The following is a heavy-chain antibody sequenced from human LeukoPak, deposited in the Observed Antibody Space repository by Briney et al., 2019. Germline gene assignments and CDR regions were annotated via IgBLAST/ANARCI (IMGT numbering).Heavy chain of an antibody. Sequence: GALRLSCAASGFTFSDYYMSWIRQAPGKGLEWISYISSIIYYADSVKGRFTISRDNAKNSLYLQLDSLRVEDTAVYYCARVSNNGGNHFDYWGQGTLVTVSS. CDR2: ISSII. CDR1: GFTFSDYY. V-gene: IGHV3-11*01. D-gene: IGHD4-23*01. CDR3: ARVSNNGGNHFDY. J-gene: IGHJ4*02.